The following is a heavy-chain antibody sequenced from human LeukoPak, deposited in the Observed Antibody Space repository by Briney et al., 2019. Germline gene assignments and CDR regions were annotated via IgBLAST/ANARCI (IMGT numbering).Heavy chain of an antibody. CDR3: ARVQRGVRSPTDY. D-gene: IGHD4-17*01. V-gene: IGHV3-23*01. Sequence: TAGSTRISSAAPGFTFSSYAMSCVRQAPARGLEWVSTISGSGGTTYYADSVKGRFTISRDNSKSTLYLQMNSLRAEDTAVYYCARVQRGVRSPTDYWGQGTLVTVSS. J-gene: IGHJ4*02. CDR1: GFTFSSYA. CDR2: ISGSGGTT.